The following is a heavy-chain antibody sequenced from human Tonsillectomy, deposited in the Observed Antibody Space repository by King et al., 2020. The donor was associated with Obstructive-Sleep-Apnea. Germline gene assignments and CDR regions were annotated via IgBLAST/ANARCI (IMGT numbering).Heavy chain of an antibody. J-gene: IGHJ4*02. D-gene: IGHD2-15*01. V-gene: IGHV1-46*01. CDR3: ARGVYCSGGSCYPVIDY. CDR2: INPSGGGT. CDR1: GYTYTSDY. Sequence: QLVQSGAEVKKPGASVKVSCKASGYTYTSDYMHWVRQAPGQGLEWMGIINPSGGGTSYAQKFQGRVTMTRDTSTSTVYMELSSLRSEDTAVYYCARGVYCSGGSCYPVIDYWGQGTLVTVSS.